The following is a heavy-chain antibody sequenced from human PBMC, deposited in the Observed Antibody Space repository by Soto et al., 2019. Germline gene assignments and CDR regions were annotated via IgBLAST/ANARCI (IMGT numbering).Heavy chain of an antibody. V-gene: IGHV3-30*18. J-gene: IGHJ6*02. CDR3: AKAIENYSTGYYKPFYYFGVDV. CDR2: ISYDGSKK. CDR1: VFTFGSYG. Sequence: GGSLRLACASSVFTFGSYGMHWVRQAPGKGLEWVAGISYDGSKKYYGESVKGRFTISSDNSKNTLYLQMNSLRVEDTAVYYCAKAIENYSTGYYKPFYYFGVDVWGQGTTVTVSS. D-gene: IGHD3-22*01.